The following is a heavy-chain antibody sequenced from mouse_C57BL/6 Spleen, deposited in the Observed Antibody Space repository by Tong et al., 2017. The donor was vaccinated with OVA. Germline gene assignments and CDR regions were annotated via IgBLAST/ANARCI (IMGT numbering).Heavy chain of an antibody. CDR1: GFNIKDDY. CDR2: IDPENGDT. CDR3: TTPGTGAY. Sequence: EVQLQESGAELVRPGASVKLSCTASGFNIKDDYMHWVKQRPEQGLEWIGWIDPENGDTEYASKFQGKATITADTSSNTAYLQLSSLTSEDTAVYYCTTPGTGAYWDQGTLVTVSA. V-gene: IGHV14-4*01. J-gene: IGHJ3*01.